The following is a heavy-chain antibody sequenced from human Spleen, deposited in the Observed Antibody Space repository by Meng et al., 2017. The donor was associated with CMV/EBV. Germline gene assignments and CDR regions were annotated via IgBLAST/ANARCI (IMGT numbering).Heavy chain of an antibody. J-gene: IGHJ1*01. Sequence: ASVKVSCKASGYTFTNYGFSWVRQAPGQGLEWMGWISAYNSNTLYAQKLQGRVTLTTETFTNIAYLELRSLTSDDTAVYYCARDSGETDYYDSSGYYAEHWGQGTLVTVSS. CDR2: ISAYNSNT. CDR1: GYTFTNYG. D-gene: IGHD3-22*01. V-gene: IGHV1-18*01. CDR3: ARDSGETDYYDSSGYYAEH.